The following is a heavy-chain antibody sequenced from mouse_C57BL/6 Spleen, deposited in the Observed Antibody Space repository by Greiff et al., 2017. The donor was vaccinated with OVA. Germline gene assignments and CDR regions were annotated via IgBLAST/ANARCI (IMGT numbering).Heavy chain of an antibody. D-gene: IGHD1-1*01. CDR2: IWRGGST. CDR3: AKNPSAYYGLMDY. V-gene: IGHV2-5*01. Sequence: VQRVESGPGLVQPSQSLSITCTVSGFSLTSYGVHWVRQSPGKGLEWLGVIWRGGSTDYNAAFMSRLSITKDNSKSQVFFKMNSLQADDTAIYYCAKNPSAYYGLMDYWGQGTSVTVSS. J-gene: IGHJ4*01. CDR1: GFSLTSYG.